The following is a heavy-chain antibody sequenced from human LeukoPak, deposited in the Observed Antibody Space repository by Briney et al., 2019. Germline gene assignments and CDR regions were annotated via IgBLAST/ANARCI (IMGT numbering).Heavy chain of an antibody. CDR3: AKGIYSSRWSYFDY. V-gene: IGHV3-7*03. CDR1: GFTFNGFW. Sequence: GGSLRLSCAASGFTFNGFWMSWVRQAPGKGLEWVANIKQDGSDIYYLGSVRGRFTISRDNAMNSLYLQMNSLRAEDTAVYYCAKGIYSSRWSYFDYWGHGTLVTVSS. D-gene: IGHD6-19*01. CDR2: IKQDGSDI. J-gene: IGHJ4*01.